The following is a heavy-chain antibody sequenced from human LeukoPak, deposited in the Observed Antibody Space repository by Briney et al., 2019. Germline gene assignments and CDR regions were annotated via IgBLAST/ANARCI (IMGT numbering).Heavy chain of an antibody. J-gene: IGHJ4*02. CDR1: GGSFSGYY. V-gene: IGHV4-34*01. Sequence: SETLSLTCAAYGGSFSGYYWSWIRQPPGKGLEWIGEINHSGSTNYNPSLKSRVTISVDTSKNQFSVKLSSVTAADTAVYYCARGLDEGYCSSTSCYTLDYWGQGTLVTVSS. CDR2: INHSGST. CDR3: ARGLDEGYCSSTSCYTLDY. D-gene: IGHD2-2*02.